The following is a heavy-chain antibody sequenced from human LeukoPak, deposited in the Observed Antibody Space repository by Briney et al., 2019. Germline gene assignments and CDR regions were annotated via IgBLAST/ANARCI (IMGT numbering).Heavy chain of an antibody. V-gene: IGHV4-34*01. D-gene: IGHD5-24*01. J-gene: IGHJ2*01. CDR2: INHSGST. CDR1: GGSFSGYY. CDR3: ARGMAHGYFDL. Sequence: SETLSLTCAVYGGSFSGYYWSWIRQPPGKGLEWIGEINHSGSTNYNPSLKSRVTISVDTSKNQFSLKLSSVTAADTAVYYCARGMAHGYFDLWGRGTLVTVSS.